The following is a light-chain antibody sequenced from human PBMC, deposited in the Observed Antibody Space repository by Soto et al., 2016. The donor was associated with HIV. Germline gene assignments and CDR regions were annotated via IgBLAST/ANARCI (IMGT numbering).Light chain of an antibody. J-gene: IGLJ2*01. Sequence: SYVLTQPPSVSVAPGKTARITCGGNNIGSKSVHWYQQKPGQAPVLAVYDDSHRPSGIPERFSGSNSGNTATLTISRVEAGDEADYYCQVWDSSSDHPVFGGGTKLTVL. V-gene: IGLV3-21*03. CDR2: DDS. CDR1: NIGSKS. CDR3: QVWDSSSDHPV.